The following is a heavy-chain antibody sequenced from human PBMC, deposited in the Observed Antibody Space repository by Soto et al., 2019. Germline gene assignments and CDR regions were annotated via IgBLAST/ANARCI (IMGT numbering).Heavy chain of an antibody. CDR2: IWYDGSNK. CDR3: ARAGGFTIGRHYGMDV. D-gene: IGHD3-3*01. Sequence: QVQLVESGGGVVQPGRSLRLSCAASGFTFSSYGMHWVRQAPGKGLEWVAVIWYDGSNKYYADSVKGRFTISRDNSKNTLYLQMNSLRAEDTAVYYCARAGGFTIGRHYGMDVWGQGTTVTGSS. V-gene: IGHV3-33*01. CDR1: GFTFSSYG. J-gene: IGHJ6*02.